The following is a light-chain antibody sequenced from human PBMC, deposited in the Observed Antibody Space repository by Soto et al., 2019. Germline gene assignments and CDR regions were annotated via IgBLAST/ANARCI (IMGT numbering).Light chain of an antibody. Sequence: QPVLTQSSSASASLGSSVKLTCSLSSGHSSYIIAWHQQQPGKAPRCLMKLEGIGSYNKGSGVPDRFSGSSSGADRCLTISNLQSEAEADYYCETWDSNTWVFDGGTKVTVL. CDR3: ETWDSNTWV. V-gene: IGLV4-60*03. J-gene: IGLJ3*02. CDR2: LEGIGSY. CDR1: SGHSSYI.